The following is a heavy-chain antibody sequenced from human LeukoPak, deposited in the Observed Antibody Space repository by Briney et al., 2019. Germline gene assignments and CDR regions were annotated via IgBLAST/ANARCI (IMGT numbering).Heavy chain of an antibody. CDR3: AKARISMMDY. D-gene: IGHD3-22*01. J-gene: IGHJ4*02. Sequence: GGSLRLSCAASGFTFSSYGMHWVRQAPGKGLEWVAFIRYDGSNKYYAESVKGRFTISRDNSKNRLYVQMNSLRAEDTAVYYCAKARISMMDYWGQGTLVTVSS. CDR2: IRYDGSNK. V-gene: IGHV3-30*02. CDR1: GFTFSSYG.